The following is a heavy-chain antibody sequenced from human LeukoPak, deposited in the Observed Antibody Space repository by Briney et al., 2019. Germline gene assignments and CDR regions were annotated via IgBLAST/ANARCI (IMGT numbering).Heavy chain of an antibody. J-gene: IGHJ5*02. V-gene: IGHV4-39*07. Sequence: SETLSLTCTVSGGSISITSYYWGWIRQPPGKGLEWIGSMYSSGSTYYNPSLKSRVTISVDTSKNLFSLKLSSVTAADTAVYYCARGFVRSSSWYQGPRWFDPWGQGTLVTVSS. D-gene: IGHD6-13*01. CDR1: GGSISITSYY. CDR3: ARGFVRSSSWYQGPRWFDP. CDR2: MYSSGST.